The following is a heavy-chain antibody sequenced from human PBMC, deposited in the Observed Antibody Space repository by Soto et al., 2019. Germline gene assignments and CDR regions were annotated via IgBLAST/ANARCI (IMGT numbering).Heavy chain of an antibody. D-gene: IGHD3-16*01. CDR1: GGSISSYY. Sequence: SETLSLTCTVSGGSISSYYWSWIRQPPGKGLEWIGYIYYSGSTNYNPSLKSRVTISVDTSKNQFSLKLSSVTAADPAVYYCARPVPANLGSWFDPWGQGTLVTVPQ. CDR3: ARPVPANLGSWFDP. J-gene: IGHJ5*02. V-gene: IGHV4-59*08. CDR2: IYYSGST.